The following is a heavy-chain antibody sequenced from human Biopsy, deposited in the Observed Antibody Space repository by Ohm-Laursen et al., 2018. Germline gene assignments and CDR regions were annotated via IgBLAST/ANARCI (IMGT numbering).Heavy chain of an antibody. CDR3: LREAATGYYRTADF. Sequence: SLRLSCTASGFTFSSHGMHWVRQAPGKGLEWVAHFSYDGINKHYADSVKGRFTISRDNSKNTLSLQMNSLRVEDTAMYYCLREAATGYYRTADFWDQGTLVTVSS. V-gene: IGHV3-30*03. D-gene: IGHD3-9*01. CDR1: GFTFSSHG. J-gene: IGHJ4*02. CDR2: FSYDGINK.